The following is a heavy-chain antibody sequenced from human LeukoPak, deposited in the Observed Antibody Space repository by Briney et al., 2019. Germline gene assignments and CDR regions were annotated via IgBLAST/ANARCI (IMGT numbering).Heavy chain of an antibody. CDR2: ISSSSSSYI. CDR1: GFTFSSYS. CDR3: ARDSGYGLAFDY. D-gene: IGHD5-12*01. V-gene: IGHV3-21*01. J-gene: IGHJ4*02. Sequence: PGGSLRLSCAASGFTFSSYSMNWVRQAPGKGLEWVSSISSSSSSYIYYADSVKGRFTISRNNAKNSLYLQMNSLRAEDTAVYYCARDSGYGLAFDYWGQGTLVTVSS.